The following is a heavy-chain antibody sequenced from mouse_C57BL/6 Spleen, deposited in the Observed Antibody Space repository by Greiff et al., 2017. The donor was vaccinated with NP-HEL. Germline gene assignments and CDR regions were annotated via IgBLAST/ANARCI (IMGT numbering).Heavy chain of an antibody. V-gene: IGHV1-61*01. D-gene: IGHD1-1*01. CDR1: GYTFTSYW. Sequence: QVQLKQPGAELVRPGSSVKLSCKASGYTFTSYWMDWVKQRPGQGLEWIGNIYPSDSETHYNQKFKDKATLTVDKSSSTAYRQLSSLTSEDSAVYYCARRGSSSVWFAYWGQGTLVTVSA. CDR2: IYPSDSET. CDR3: ARRGSSSVWFAY. J-gene: IGHJ3*01.